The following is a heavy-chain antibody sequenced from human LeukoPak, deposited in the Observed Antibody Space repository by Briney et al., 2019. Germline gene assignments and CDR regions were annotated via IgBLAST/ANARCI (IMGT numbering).Heavy chain of an antibody. CDR1: GGSFSGYY. CDR2: IYYSGST. CDR3: ATVDILTGHDAFDI. J-gene: IGHJ3*02. Sequence: SETLSLTCAVYGGSFSGYYWSWIRQPPGKGLEWIGYIYYSGSTNYNPSLKSRVTISVDTSKNQFSLKLSSVTAADTAVYYCATVDILTGHDAFDIWGQGTMVTVSS. D-gene: IGHD3-9*01. V-gene: IGHV4-59*08.